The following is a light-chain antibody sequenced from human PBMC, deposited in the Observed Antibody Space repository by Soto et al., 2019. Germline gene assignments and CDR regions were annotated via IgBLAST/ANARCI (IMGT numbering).Light chain of an antibody. CDR2: GAS. CDR3: QQYKNWLALT. CDR1: QSVSSN. J-gene: IGKJ4*01. V-gene: IGKV3-15*01. Sequence: EIVVTQSPATLSVSPGERATLSCRASQSVSSNLAWYQQTPGQAPRLLIYGASTRATGIPARFSGSGSGTEFILTISGLQSEDSAVYYCQQYKNWLALTFGGGTKVDIK.